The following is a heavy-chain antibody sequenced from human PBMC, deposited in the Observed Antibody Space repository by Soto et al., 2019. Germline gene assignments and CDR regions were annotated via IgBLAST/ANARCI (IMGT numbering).Heavy chain of an antibody. CDR2: IYYSGST. V-gene: IGHV4-31*03. CDR3: ARDMDTAYGLGFDP. CDR1: GGSISSGGYY. D-gene: IGHD5-18*01. Sequence: PSETLSLTCTVSGGSISSGGYYWSWIRQHPGKGLEWIGYIYYSGSTYYNPSLKSRVTISVDTSKNQFSLKLSSVTAADTAVYYCARDMDTAYGLGFDPWGQGTLVTVSS. J-gene: IGHJ5*02.